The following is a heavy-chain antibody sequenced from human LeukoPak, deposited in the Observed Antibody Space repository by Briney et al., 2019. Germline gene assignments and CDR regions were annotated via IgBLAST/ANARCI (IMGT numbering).Heavy chain of an antibody. CDR2: ISSSSSYI. Sequence: GGSLRLSCTASGFTFGRYAMHWLRQAPGKGLEWVSSISSSSSYIYYADSVKGRFTISRDNAKNSLYLQMNSLRAEDTAVYYCATATPLGYWGQGTLVTVSS. D-gene: IGHD2-15*01. CDR1: GFTFGRYA. V-gene: IGHV3-21*01. J-gene: IGHJ4*02. CDR3: ATATPLGY.